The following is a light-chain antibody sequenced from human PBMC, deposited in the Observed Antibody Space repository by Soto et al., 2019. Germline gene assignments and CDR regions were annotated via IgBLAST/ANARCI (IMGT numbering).Light chain of an antibody. CDR2: GAS. CDR3: QQYNNLWT. V-gene: IGKV3-15*01. J-gene: IGKJ1*01. CDR1: QSVSSN. Sequence: EIVMTQSPATLSVSPGERATLSCRASQSVSSNLAWYQQKPGQAPRLLIYGASTRATGIPARFSGSGSGTEFTINISSLQSEDFAVYYCQQYNNLWTFGQGTKVEIK.